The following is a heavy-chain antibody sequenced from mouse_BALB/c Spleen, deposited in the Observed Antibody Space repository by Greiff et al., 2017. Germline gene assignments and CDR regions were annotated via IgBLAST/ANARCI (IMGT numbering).Heavy chain of an antibody. Sequence: VKLQESGPGLVQPSQSLSITCTVSGFSLTSYGVHWVRQSPGKGLEWLGVIWSGGSTDYNAAFISRLSISKDNSKSQVFFKMNSLQANDTAIYYCARGGNYLYYAMDYWGQGTSVTVSS. CDR1: GFSLTSYG. V-gene: IGHV2-2*02. CDR3: ARGGNYLYYAMDY. J-gene: IGHJ4*01. D-gene: IGHD2-1*01. CDR2: IWSGGST.